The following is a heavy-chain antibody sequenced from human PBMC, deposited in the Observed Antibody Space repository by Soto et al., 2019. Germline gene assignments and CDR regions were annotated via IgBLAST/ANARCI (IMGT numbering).Heavy chain of an antibody. Sequence: SVKVSCKASGYTFTSYGISWVRQAPGQGLEWMGWISAYNDNTNYAQKLQGRVTMTTDKSTSTAYMELRSLRSDDTAVYYCARDRYYQYYYASSGPAEYFHHWGQGTLVTVSS. D-gene: IGHD3-22*01. V-gene: IGHV1-18*04. CDR2: ISAYNDNT. CDR1: GYTFTSYG. CDR3: ARDRYYQYYYASSGPAEYFHH. J-gene: IGHJ1*01.